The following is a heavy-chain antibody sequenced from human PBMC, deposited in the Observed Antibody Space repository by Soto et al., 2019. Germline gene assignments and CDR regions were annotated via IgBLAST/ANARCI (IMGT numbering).Heavy chain of an antibody. Sequence: EVQLAESGGGLVQPGGSLRLSCAASGFTFSSYEMNWVRQAPGKGLEWVSYISSSGSTIFYADSVKGRFTISRDNAKNSLYLQMNSLRAEDTAVYYCARDDGLGLAPYYGMDVWGQGTTVTVSS. D-gene: IGHD3-10*01. J-gene: IGHJ6*02. CDR2: ISSSGSTI. CDR1: GFTFSSYE. CDR3: ARDDGLGLAPYYGMDV. V-gene: IGHV3-48*03.